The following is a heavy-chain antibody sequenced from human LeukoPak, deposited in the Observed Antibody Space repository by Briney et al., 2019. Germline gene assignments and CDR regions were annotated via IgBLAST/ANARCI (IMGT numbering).Heavy chain of an antibody. CDR2: IRYDGSNK. J-gene: IGHJ6*03. V-gene: IGHV3-30*02. Sequence: GGSLRLSCAASGITFRSYGMHWFRQAPGKGLEGVAFIRYDGSNKYYADSVKGRFTISRDNSKNTVYLQMNSLRAEDTAVYYCAKPVRIDYYYMDVWGKGTTVTVSS. D-gene: IGHD2-21*01. CDR1: GITFRSYG. CDR3: AKPVRIDYYYMDV.